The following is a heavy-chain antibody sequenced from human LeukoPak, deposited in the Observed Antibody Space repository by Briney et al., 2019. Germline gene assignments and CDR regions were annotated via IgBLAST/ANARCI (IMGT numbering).Heavy chain of an antibody. CDR2: ISYDGSNK. D-gene: IGHD3-3*01. Sequence: GGSLRLSCAASGFTFSSYGIHWVRQAPGKGLEGVAVISYDGSNKYYADSVKGRFTISRDNSKNTLYLQMSSLRAEDTAVYYCARDCRFLGWLLPPLLGRDGWGRGTTV. CDR1: GFTFSSYG. V-gene: IGHV3-30-3*01. CDR3: ARDCRFLGWLLPPLLGRDG. J-gene: IGHJ6*02.